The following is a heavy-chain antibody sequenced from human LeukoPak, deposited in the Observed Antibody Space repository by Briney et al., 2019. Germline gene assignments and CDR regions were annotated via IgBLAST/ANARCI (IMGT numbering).Heavy chain of an antibody. D-gene: IGHD2-2*01. CDR2: INSSAGTI. CDR1: GFTFSSSE. V-gene: IGHV3-48*03. CDR3: ARDGPTAMFVFDI. Sequence: GGSLRLSCAASGFTFSSSEMNWVRQAPGKGLEWVSYINSSAGTIYYADSVKGRFTISRDNAKNSLYLQMSSLRAEDTAVYYCARDGPTAMFVFDIWGQGTMVTVSS. J-gene: IGHJ3*02.